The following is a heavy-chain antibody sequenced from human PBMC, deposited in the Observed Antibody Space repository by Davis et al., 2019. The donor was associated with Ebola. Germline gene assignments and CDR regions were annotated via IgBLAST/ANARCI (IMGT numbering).Heavy chain of an antibody. CDR3: ARASAFHYYYYYMDV. Sequence: ESLKISCSASGFTFSTYWMHWVRQGPGKGLVWVSRIIGDGSSTGYADSVKGRFTISRDNAKNSLYLQMNSLRAEDTAVYYCARASAFHYYYYYMDVWGKGTTVTVSS. CDR2: IIGDGSST. V-gene: IGHV3-74*01. J-gene: IGHJ6*03. CDR1: GFTFSTYW. D-gene: IGHD2/OR15-2a*01.